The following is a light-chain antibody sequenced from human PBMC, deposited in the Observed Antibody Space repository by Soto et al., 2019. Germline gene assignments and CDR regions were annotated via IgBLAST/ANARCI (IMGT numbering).Light chain of an antibody. Sequence: DIQMTQSPSSLSASVGDRVTITCRASQSISSYLNWYQQKPGKAPKLLIYDASSLQSGVPSRFSGSGSGTDFTLTISNLQPEDFATYYCQQSYSTPLTFGGGTKVDIK. J-gene: IGKJ4*01. V-gene: IGKV1-39*01. CDR1: QSISSY. CDR2: DAS. CDR3: QQSYSTPLT.